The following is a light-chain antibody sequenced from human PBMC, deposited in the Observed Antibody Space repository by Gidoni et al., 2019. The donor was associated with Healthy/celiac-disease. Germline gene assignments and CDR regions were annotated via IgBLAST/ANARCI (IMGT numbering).Light chain of an antibody. CDR3: QQSYSTHSLT. CDR2: AAS. J-gene: IGKJ4*01. CDR1: QSISSY. V-gene: IGKV1-39*01. Sequence: DIQLTQSPSSLSASVGDRVTITCRASQSISSYLNWYQQKPGKAPKLLIYAASSLQRGVPSRFSGSGSGTDFTLTISSLQPEDFATYYCQQSYSTHSLTFGGGTQVEIK.